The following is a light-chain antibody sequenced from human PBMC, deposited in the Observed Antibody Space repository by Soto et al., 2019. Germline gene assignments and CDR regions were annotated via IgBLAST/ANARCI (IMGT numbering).Light chain of an antibody. V-gene: IGKV3-20*01. J-gene: IGKJ2*01. CDR3: QQYDNSPYT. Sequence: EIVLTQSPGTLSLSPGEGATLSCRASQSVISNYLAWYQQNPGQAPRLLIYGASSRATGIPDRFSGSGSGTDFTLTISRLEPEDFAVYYCQQYDNSPYTFGQGPKLEI. CDR2: GAS. CDR1: QSVISNY.